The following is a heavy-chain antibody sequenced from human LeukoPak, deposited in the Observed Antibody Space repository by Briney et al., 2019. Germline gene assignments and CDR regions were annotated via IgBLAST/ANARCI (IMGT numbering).Heavy chain of an antibody. Sequence: NPGGSLRLSCAASGFTFSSYSMNWVRQASGKGLEWVSSISSSNSYIYYADSVKGRFTISRDNAKNSLYLQMNSLRAGDTAVYYCARVGYSGYDSPRLDYWGQGTLVTVSS. D-gene: IGHD5-12*01. J-gene: IGHJ4*02. CDR3: ARVGYSGYDSPRLDY. V-gene: IGHV3-21*01. CDR2: ISSSNSYI. CDR1: GFTFSSYS.